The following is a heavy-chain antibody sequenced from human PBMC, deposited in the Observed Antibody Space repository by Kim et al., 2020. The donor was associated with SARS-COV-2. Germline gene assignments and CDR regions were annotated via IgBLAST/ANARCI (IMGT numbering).Heavy chain of an antibody. Sequence: GGSLRLSCAASGFTFSSYSMNWVRQAPGKGLEWVSSISSSSSYIYYADSVKGRFTISRDNAKNSLYLQINSLRAEDTAVYYCARVADGGWLLDYWGQGTLVTVSS. J-gene: IGHJ4*02. D-gene: IGHD3-9*01. V-gene: IGHV3-21*01. CDR1: GFTFSSYS. CDR2: ISSSSSYI. CDR3: ARVADGGWLLDY.